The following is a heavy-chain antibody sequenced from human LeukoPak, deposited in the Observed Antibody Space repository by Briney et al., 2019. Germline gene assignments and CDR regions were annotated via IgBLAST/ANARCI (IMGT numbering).Heavy chain of an antibody. Sequence: SVKVSCKASGGTFSSYATSWVRQAPGQGLEWMGRIIPIFGIANYAQKFQGRVTLTADKSTSTAYMELSSLRSEDTAVYYCARDTSLYSSSSSHYFDYWGQGTLVTVSS. V-gene: IGHV1-69*04. CDR1: GGTFSSYA. J-gene: IGHJ4*02. CDR2: IIPIFGIA. CDR3: ARDTSLYSSSSSHYFDY. D-gene: IGHD6-6*01.